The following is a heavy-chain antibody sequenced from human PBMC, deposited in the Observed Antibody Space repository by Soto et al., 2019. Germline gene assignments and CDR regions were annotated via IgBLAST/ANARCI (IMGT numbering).Heavy chain of an antibody. D-gene: IGHD5-12*01. CDR3: TRGWLQGWFDP. V-gene: IGHV4-39*01. CDR2: IYYSGST. CDR1: GGSISSSSYY. J-gene: IGHJ5*02. Sequence: PSETLSLTCTVSGGSISSSSYYWGWIRQPPGKGLEWIGSIYYSGSTYYNPSLKSRVTISVDTSKNQFSLKLSSVTAADTAVYYCTRGWLQGWFDPWGQGTLVTVSS.